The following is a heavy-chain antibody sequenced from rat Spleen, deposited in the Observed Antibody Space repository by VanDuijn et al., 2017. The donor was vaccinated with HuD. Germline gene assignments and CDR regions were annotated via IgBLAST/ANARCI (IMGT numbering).Heavy chain of an antibody. Sequence: VQLKESGPGLVKPSQSLSLTCSVTGYSITSNYWGWIRKFPGNKMEWIGHISYSGSTSYNPSLKSRISITRDTSKNQFFLQLNSVTTEDTATYNCARSLIYYGYDSYYFDYWGQGVMVTVSS. J-gene: IGHJ2*01. CDR3: ARSLIYYGYDSYYFDY. CDR2: ISYSGST. V-gene: IGHV3-1*01. D-gene: IGHD1-7*01. CDR1: GYSITSNY.